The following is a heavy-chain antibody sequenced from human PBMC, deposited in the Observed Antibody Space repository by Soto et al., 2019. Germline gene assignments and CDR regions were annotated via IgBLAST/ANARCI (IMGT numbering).Heavy chain of an antibody. Sequence: GGSLSLSCAASGFPFATYAMSWVRQAPGKGLEWISGISASGASPYYADSVKGRLTISRDNSKHTLYLQMNSLRAEDTAVYYCAKLAAAYVNAVLDIWGQGTMVTVS. V-gene: IGHV3-23*01. CDR1: GFPFATYA. D-gene: IGHD6-13*01. CDR2: ISASGASP. CDR3: AKLAAAYVNAVLDI. J-gene: IGHJ3*02.